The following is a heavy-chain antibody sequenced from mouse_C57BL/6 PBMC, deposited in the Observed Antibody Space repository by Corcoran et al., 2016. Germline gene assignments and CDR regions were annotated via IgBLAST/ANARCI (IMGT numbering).Heavy chain of an antibody. V-gene: IGHV1-18*01. Sequence: EVQLQQSGPELVKPGASVKIPCKASGYTFTDYNMDWVKQSHGKSLEWIGDINPNNGGTIYNQKFKGKATLTVEKSSSTAYMELRSLTSEDTAVYYCARGDYGSSSRFAYWGQGTLVTVSA. CDR2: INPNNGGT. J-gene: IGHJ3*01. CDR1: GYTFTDYN. CDR3: ARGDYGSSSRFAY. D-gene: IGHD1-1*01.